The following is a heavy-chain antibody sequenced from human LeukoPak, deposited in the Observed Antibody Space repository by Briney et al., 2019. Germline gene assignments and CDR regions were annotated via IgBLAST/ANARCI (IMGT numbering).Heavy chain of an antibody. D-gene: IGHD3-9*01. Sequence: ASVKVSCKASGYTFTSYHMHWVRQAPGQGLEWMGKINLSGGSTTYAQKFQGRVTMTRDTSTSTVYMELSSLRSEDTAVYYCARDLSELRYFDWLYADPLLNDAFDIWGQGTMVTVSS. J-gene: IGHJ3*02. CDR1: GYTFTSYH. CDR3: ARDLSELRYFDWLYADPLLNDAFDI. CDR2: INLSGGST. V-gene: IGHV1-46*01.